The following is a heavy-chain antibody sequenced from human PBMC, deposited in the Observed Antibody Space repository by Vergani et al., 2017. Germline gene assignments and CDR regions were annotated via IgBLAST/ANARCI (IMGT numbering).Heavy chain of an antibody. CDR1: GFTFNQYG. V-gene: IGHV3-33*01. J-gene: IGHJ5*01. D-gene: IGHD5-12*01. CDR2: KWYDGNNK. Sequence: QVQLVESGGGVVQPGRSLRLSCAASGFTFNQYGMHWVRQAPGKGLEWVAVKWYDGNNKQYADSVKGRFTISRDNSKSTMYLQMNNLGDEDTGEYYCARDLRLLYNRFDPWGQGTLVNVSS. CDR3: ARDLRLLYNRFDP.